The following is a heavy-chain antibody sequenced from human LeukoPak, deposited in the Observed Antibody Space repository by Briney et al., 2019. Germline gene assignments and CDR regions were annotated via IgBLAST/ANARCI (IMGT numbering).Heavy chain of an antibody. D-gene: IGHD3-22*01. J-gene: IGHJ4*02. CDR3: AKDFYDSSGYQYYFDY. CDR1: GFTFDDYA. CDR2: ISWNSGSI. Sequence: GGSLRLSCAAPGFTFDDYAMHWVRQAPGKGLEWVSGISWNSGSIGYADSVKGRFTISRDNAKNSLYLQMNSLRAEDTALYYCAKDFYDSSGYQYYFDYWGQGTLVTVSS. V-gene: IGHV3-9*01.